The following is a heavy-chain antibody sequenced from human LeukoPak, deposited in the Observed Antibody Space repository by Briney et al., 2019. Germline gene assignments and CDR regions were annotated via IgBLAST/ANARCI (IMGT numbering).Heavy chain of an antibody. CDR1: GGSISSSSYY. Sequence: SETLSLTCTVSGGSISSSSYYWGWIRQPPGKGLEWIGSIYYSGSTYYNPSLKSRVTISVDTSKNQFSLKLSSVTAADTAAYYCARNPRGYCSSTSCPRYWFDPWGQGTLVTVSS. D-gene: IGHD2-2*01. J-gene: IGHJ5*02. CDR2: IYYSGST. V-gene: IGHV4-39*01. CDR3: ARNPRGYCSSTSCPRYWFDP.